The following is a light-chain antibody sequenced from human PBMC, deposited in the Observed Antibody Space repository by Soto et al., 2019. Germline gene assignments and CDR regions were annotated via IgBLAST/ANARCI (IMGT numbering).Light chain of an antibody. V-gene: IGKV3-20*01. CDR2: GAS. CDR1: QSVSSNY. J-gene: IGKJ2*01. Sequence: EIVLTQSPGTLSLSPGERATLSCRASQSVSSNYLAWYQQRPGQAPRLLIYGASSRATGIPDRFSGSGSGTDFTLTISRLEPEDFAVYYCQQYDGSPMYTFGQGTTLEIK. CDR3: QQYDGSPMYT.